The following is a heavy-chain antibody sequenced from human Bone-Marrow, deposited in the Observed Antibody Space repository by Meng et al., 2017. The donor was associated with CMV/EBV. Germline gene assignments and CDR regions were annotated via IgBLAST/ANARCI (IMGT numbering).Heavy chain of an antibody. CDR1: GYSFTNYW. J-gene: IGHJ4*02. D-gene: IGHD6-13*01. V-gene: IGHV5-51*01. CDR2: IFPGDSDT. CDR3: TRVPSRLTDGMYHFDS. Sequence: KVSCKGSGYSFTNYWIGWVRQMPGKGLEWMGFIFPGDSDTRYSPSFQGPVTISADKSNSTAYLQWSSLKAADTAMYYCTRVPSRLTDGMYHFDSWGQGTMVTVSS.